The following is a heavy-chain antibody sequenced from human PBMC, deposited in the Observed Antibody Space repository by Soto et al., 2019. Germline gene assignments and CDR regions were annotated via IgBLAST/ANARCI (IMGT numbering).Heavy chain of an antibody. Sequence: SETLSLTCAVYGGSFSGYYWSWIRQPPGKGLEWIGEINHSGSTNYNPSLKSRVAISVDTSKNQFSLKLSSVTAADTAVYYCGLSSSSNYYYYGMDVWGQGTTVTVSS. J-gene: IGHJ6*02. CDR3: GLSSSSNYYYYGMDV. D-gene: IGHD6-6*01. V-gene: IGHV4-34*01. CDR1: GGSFSGYY. CDR2: INHSGST.